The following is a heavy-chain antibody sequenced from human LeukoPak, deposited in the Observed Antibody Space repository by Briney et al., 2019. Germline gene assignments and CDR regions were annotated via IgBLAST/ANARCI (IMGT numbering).Heavy chain of an antibody. CDR2: IYHSGST. J-gene: IGHJ4*02. CDR3: AKSNDYSNFDFDY. D-gene: IGHD4-11*01. V-gene: IGHV4-39*07. CDR1: GATISSSSYH. Sequence: SETLSLTCIVSGATISSSSYHWGWIRQPPGKGLEWIGEIYHSGSTNYNPSLKSRVTISVDKSKNQFSLKLSSVTAADTAVYYCAKSNDYSNFDFDYWGQGTLVTVSS.